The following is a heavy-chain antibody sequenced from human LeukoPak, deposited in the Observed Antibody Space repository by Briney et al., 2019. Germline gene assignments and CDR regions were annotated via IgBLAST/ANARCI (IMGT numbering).Heavy chain of an antibody. CDR3: ARNHYYRSGSHHDY. J-gene: IGHJ4*02. V-gene: IGHV4-34*01. CDR2: INHSGST. Sequence: SETLSLTCAVYGGSFSGYYWSWIRQPPGKGLEWIGEINHSGSTNYNPSLKSRVTISVDTSKNQFSLKLSSVTAADTAVYYCARNHYYRSGSHHDYWGQGTLVTVSS. CDR1: GGSFSGYY. D-gene: IGHD3-10*01.